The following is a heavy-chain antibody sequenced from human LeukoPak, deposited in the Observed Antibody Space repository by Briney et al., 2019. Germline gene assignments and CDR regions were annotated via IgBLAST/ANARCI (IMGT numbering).Heavy chain of an antibody. V-gene: IGHV3-21*01. CDR3: ARRDDFWSGYYTPDAFDI. CDR2: ISSGSDYI. D-gene: IGHD3-3*01. Sequence: PGGSLRLSCAASGFTLTYYNMNWVRQAPGKRLEWVSSISSGSDYIQYADSVKGRFTISRDNAKNSLYLQMNSLRAEDTAVYYCARRDDFWSGYYTPDAFDIWGQGTMVTVSS. CDR1: GFTLTYYN. J-gene: IGHJ3*02.